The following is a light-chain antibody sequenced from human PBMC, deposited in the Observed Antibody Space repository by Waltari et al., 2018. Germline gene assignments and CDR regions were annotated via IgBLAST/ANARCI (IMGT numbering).Light chain of an antibody. CDR3: QSYDTTLSVV. Sequence: QSVLTQPPSVSGAPGQRVTISCTGSGSNIGAGYDVHWYQQVPRAAPKLLIYGSSSRPLGVPDRFFGSTSCTSASLAITGLQAEDEAVYYWQSYDTTLSVVFGGGTKLTVL. CDR2: GSS. V-gene: IGLV1-40*01. CDR1: GSNIGAGYD. J-gene: IGLJ3*02.